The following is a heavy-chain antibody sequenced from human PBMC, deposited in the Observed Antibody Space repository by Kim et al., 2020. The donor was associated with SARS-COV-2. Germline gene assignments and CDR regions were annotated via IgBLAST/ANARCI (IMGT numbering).Heavy chain of an antibody. CDR3: AKGESKNWSFVYY. V-gene: IGHV3-23*01. J-gene: IGHJ4*02. CDR2: VSGSGGST. Sequence: GGSLRLSCAASGFTFSSYAMSWVRQAPGKGPEWVSLVSGSGGSTYHADSVKGRFAISRDNSKKTLYLQMNSLRAEDTALYYCAKGESKNWSFVYYWGQGT. D-gene: IGHD1-1*01. CDR1: GFTFSSYA.